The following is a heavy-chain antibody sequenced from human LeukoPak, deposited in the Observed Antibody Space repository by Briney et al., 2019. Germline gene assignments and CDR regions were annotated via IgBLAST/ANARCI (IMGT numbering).Heavy chain of an antibody. CDR2: ISSSSRYI. Sequence: GGPLNLSCAASGFTFSSYSMNWVRQAPGKGLEWVSSISSSSRYIYYADSVKGRFTISRDNAKNSLYLQMNSLRAEDTAVYYCARDRERYCSSTSCYPFDYWGQGTLVTVSS. CDR1: GFTFSSYS. V-gene: IGHV3-21*01. CDR3: ARDRERYCSSTSCYPFDY. J-gene: IGHJ4*02. D-gene: IGHD2-2*01.